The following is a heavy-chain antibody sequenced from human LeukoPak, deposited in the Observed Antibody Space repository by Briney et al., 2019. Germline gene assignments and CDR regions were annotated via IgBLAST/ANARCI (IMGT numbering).Heavy chain of an antibody. CDR1: GYTFTGYY. D-gene: IGHD3-10*01. CDR2: INPNSGGT. CDR3: ARVGVSGSYFGAFDI. V-gene: IGHV1-2*04. Sequence: ASVKVSCKASGYTFTGYYMHWVRQAPGQGLEWMGWINPNSGGTNYAQKFQGWVTVTRDTSISTAYMELSRLRSDDTAVYYCARVGVSGSYFGAFDIWGQGTMVTVSS. J-gene: IGHJ3*02.